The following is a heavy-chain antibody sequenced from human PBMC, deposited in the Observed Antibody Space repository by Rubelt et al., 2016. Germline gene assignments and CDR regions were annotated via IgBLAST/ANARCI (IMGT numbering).Heavy chain of an antibody. V-gene: IGHV4-34*01. CDR1: GGSFSGYY. D-gene: IGHD6-13*01. Sequence: QVQLQQWSAGLLKPSETLSLTCAVYGGSFSGYYWSWIRQPPGKGLEWIGEINHSGSTNYNPSRRSRVTIPVDPSKKQVSLKLSAVTAADTAVDYCARGLARAAAAPRRLWFDPWGQGTLVTVSS. CDR2: INHSGST. J-gene: IGHJ5*02. CDR3: ARGLARAAAAPRRLWFDP.